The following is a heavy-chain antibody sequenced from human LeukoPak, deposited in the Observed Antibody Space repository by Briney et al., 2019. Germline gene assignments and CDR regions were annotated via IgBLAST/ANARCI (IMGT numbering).Heavy chain of an antibody. J-gene: IGHJ4*02. CDR3: AKGETTTGWRRGDY. V-gene: IGHV3-23*01. CDR1: GFTFSSYA. CDR2: ISGSGGNT. D-gene: IGHD4-11*01. Sequence: GGSLRLSCAASGFTFSSYAMTWVRQAPGKGLEWLSSISGSGGNTYYAGSVKGRFTISRDNSKNTLYLQLNSLRPDDTAVYYCAKGETTTGWRRGDYLGQGTLVTVSS.